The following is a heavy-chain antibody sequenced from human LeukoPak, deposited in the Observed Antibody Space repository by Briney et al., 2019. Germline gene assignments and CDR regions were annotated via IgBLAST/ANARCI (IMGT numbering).Heavy chain of an antibody. V-gene: IGHV4-61*02. CDR1: GGAISSGGYY. Sequence: SETLSLTCTVSGGAISSGGYYWSWIRQPPGKGLEWIGRIYTSGSTNYNPSLTSRVTISVDTSKNQFSLKLSSVTAADTAVYYCARGYYFDSWGQGTLVTVSS. J-gene: IGHJ4*02. CDR2: IYTSGST. CDR3: ARGYYFDS.